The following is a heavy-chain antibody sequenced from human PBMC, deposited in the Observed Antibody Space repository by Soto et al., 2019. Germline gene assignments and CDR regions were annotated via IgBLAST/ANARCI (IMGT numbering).Heavy chain of an antibody. Sequence: GASVKVSCKASGYSFTSLDINWVRQTAGQGLEWMGWINPNSGGTNYAQEFQGRVTMTRDTSISTAYMELRRLRSDDTAVYYRARGDHLLSGSYIYGMDVWGQGTTVTVSS. D-gene: IGHD1-26*01. CDR1: GYSFTSLD. V-gene: IGHV1-2*02. CDR3: ARGDHLLSGSYIYGMDV. J-gene: IGHJ6*02. CDR2: INPNSGGT.